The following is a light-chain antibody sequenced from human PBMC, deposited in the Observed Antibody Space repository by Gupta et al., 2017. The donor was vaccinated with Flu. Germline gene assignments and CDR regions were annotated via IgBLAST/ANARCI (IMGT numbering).Light chain of an antibody. CDR3: LQHNHNPRT. J-gene: IGKJ1*01. Sequence: GWYQQKPGKAPKRLVYLISTLESGVPSRFSGSGSGTEFTLTISYLQPEDSATYYCLQHNHNPRTFGQGTKVEIK. CDR2: LIS. V-gene: IGKV1-17*02.